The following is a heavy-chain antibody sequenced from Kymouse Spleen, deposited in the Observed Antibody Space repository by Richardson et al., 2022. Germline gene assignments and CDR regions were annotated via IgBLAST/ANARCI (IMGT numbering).Heavy chain of an antibody. CDR2: INHSGST. Sequence: QVQLQQWGAGLLKPSETLSLTCAVYGGSFSGYYWSWIRQPPGKGLEWIGEINHSGSTNYNPSLKSRVTISVDTSKNQFSLKLSSVTAADTAVYYCARYNWNSDFDYWGQGTLVTVSS. V-gene: IGHV4-34*01. CDR3: ARYNWNSDFDY. D-gene: IGHD1-7*01. J-gene: IGHJ4*02. CDR1: GGSFSGYY.